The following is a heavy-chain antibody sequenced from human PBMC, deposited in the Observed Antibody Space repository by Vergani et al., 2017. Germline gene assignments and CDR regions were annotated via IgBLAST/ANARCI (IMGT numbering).Heavy chain of an antibody. J-gene: IGHJ5*02. CDR1: GGSISSGDYY. V-gene: IGHV4-61*08. CDR2: IYYSGST. CDR3: ARGYDSGYLENWFDP. D-gene: IGHD5-12*01. Sequence: QVQLQESGPGLVKPSQTLSLTCTVSGGSISSGDYYWSWIRQPPGKGREWIGYIYYSGSTNYNPSLKSRVTISVDTSKNQFSLKLSSVTAADTAVYYCARGYDSGYLENWFDPWGQGTLVTVSS.